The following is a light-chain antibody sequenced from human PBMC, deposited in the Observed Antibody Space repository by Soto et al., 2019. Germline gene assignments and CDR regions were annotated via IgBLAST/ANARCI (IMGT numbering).Light chain of an antibody. CDR1: QIFPSSY. J-gene: IGKJ4*01. Sequence: EIVLTQSPGTLSLSPGERATLSCRASQIFPSSYLAWYQQTPGQAPRLLIYGASSRATGIPDRFSGSGSGTIFILTIGRLEPEDFYRQHYDSSPTFGGGTKVEIK. V-gene: IGKV3-20*01. CDR2: GAS. CDR3: QHYDSSPT.